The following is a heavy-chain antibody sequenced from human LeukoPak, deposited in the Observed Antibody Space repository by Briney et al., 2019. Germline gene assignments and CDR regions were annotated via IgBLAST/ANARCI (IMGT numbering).Heavy chain of an antibody. J-gene: IGHJ5*02. V-gene: IGHV1-18*04. D-gene: IGHD5-18*01. Sequence: GASVKVSCKASGYTFTSYGISWVRQAPGQGLEWMGWISAYNGNTNYAQKLQGRVTMTTDTSTSTAYLELRSLRFDDTAVYYCAGDLRYGPPLHNWFYPWGQGTLVTVSA. CDR2: ISAYNGNT. CDR3: AGDLRYGPPLHNWFYP. CDR1: GYTFTSYG.